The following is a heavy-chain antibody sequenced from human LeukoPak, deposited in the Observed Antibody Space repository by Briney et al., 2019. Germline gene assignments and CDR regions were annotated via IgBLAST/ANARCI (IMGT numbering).Heavy chain of an antibody. CDR1: GGSISSYY. Sequence: PSETLSLTCTVSGGSISSYYWSWIRQPPGKGLEWIGYIYYSGSTNYNPSLKSRVTISVDTSKNQFSLKLSSVTAADTAVYYCATASQEGGQQGDYWGQGTLVTVSS. V-gene: IGHV4-59*01. D-gene: IGHD1/OR15-1a*01. J-gene: IGHJ4*02. CDR2: IYYSGST. CDR3: ATASQEGGQQGDY.